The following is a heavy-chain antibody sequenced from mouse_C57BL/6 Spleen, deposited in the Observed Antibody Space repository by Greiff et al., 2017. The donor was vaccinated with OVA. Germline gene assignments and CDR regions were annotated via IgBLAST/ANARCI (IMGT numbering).Heavy chain of an antibody. V-gene: IGHV1-74*01. CDR3: AIKPPYYGSSYDWYFDV. D-gene: IGHD1-1*01. CDR1: GYTFTSYW. Sequence: QVQLQQPGAELVKPGASVKVSCKASGYTFTSYWMHWVKQRPGQGLEWIGRIHPSDSDTNYNQKFKGKATLTVDKSSSTAYMQLSSLTSEDSAVYYCAIKPPYYGSSYDWYFDVWGTGTTVTVSS. J-gene: IGHJ1*03. CDR2: IHPSDSDT.